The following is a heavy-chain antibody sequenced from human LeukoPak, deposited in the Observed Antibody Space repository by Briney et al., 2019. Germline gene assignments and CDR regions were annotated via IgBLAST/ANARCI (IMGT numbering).Heavy chain of an antibody. CDR2: ISSSNSYI. J-gene: IGHJ3*02. Sequence: GGSLRLSCAASGFTFSSYSMNWVRQAPGKGLEWVSSISSSNSYIYYADSVKGRFTISRDNAKNSLYLQMNSLRAEDTAVYYCARDDGYYGSGSFDAFDIWGQGTMVTVSS. CDR3: ARDDGYYGSGSFDAFDI. V-gene: IGHV3-21*01. D-gene: IGHD3-10*01. CDR1: GFTFSSYS.